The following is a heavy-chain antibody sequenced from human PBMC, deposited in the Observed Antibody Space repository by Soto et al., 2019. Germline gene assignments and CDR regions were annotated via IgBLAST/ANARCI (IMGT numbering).Heavy chain of an antibody. V-gene: IGHV5-51*01. J-gene: IGHJ4*02. CDR1: GYNFAGYW. CDR2: IYPSDSDT. Sequence: ESLKISCKGSGYNFAGYWIAWVRQMPGKGLELMGIIYPSDSDTRYRPSFQGQVTISADKSISSAYLQWSSLRASDTAMYYCARGGLSTRTFDYWGQGTPVTVSS. CDR3: ARGGLSTRTFDY. D-gene: IGHD1-1*01.